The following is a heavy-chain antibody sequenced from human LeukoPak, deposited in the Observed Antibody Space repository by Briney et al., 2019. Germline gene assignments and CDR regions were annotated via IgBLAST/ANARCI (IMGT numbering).Heavy chain of an antibody. Sequence: PGGSLRLSCAASGFTFSSNYMSWVRQAPGKGLEWVSVIYSGGSTYYADSVKDRFTISRDNSKNTLYLQMNSLRAEDTAVYYCARGSSSSHYYYYYYMDVWGKGTTVTVSS. CDR2: IYSGGST. D-gene: IGHD6-6*01. CDR1: GFTFSSNY. CDR3: ARGSSSSHYYYYYYMDV. V-gene: IGHV3-66*02. J-gene: IGHJ6*03.